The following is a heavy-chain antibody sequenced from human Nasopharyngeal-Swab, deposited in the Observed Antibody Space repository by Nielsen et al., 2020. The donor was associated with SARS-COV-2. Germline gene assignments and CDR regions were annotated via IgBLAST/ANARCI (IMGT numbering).Heavy chain of an antibody. Sequence: GGSLGLSCAASGFTFSSYGMHWVRQAPGKGLEWVAVIWYDGSNKYYADSVKGRFTISRDNSKNTLYLQMNSLRAEDTAVYYCARDWYSSSSDHYYYGMDVWGQGTTVTVSS. V-gene: IGHV3-33*01. CDR1: GFTFSSYG. D-gene: IGHD6-6*01. CDR3: ARDWYSSSSDHYYYGMDV. J-gene: IGHJ6*02. CDR2: IWYDGSNK.